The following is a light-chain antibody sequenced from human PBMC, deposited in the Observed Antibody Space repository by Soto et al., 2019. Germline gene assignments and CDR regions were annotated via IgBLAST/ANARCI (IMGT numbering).Light chain of an antibody. Sequence: DIQMTQSPSTLSASVGDGVTITCRASQSISSWLAWYQQKPGRAPKLLIYDASTLESGVPSRFSARGSGTEFTLSISSLQPDDFATYYCQQYSSYWTFGQGTKVDNK. CDR1: QSISSW. CDR2: DAS. CDR3: QQYSSYWT. V-gene: IGKV1-5*01. J-gene: IGKJ1*01.